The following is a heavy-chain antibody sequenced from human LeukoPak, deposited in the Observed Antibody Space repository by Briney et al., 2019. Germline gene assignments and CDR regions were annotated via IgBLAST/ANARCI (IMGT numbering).Heavy chain of an antibody. J-gene: IGHJ4*02. CDR1: KFTFSHYG. Sequence: GGSLRLSCTASKFTFSHYGMQWVRQAPGKGLEWVAVISSDGSIKVYADSVKGRFTLSRDNSINTVDLQMNSLRAGDTAVYYCVKEYHSRGFGAYFDYWGQGTLVTVSS. D-gene: IGHD3-3*01. CDR2: ISSDGSIK. CDR3: VKEYHSRGFGAYFDY. V-gene: IGHV3-30*18.